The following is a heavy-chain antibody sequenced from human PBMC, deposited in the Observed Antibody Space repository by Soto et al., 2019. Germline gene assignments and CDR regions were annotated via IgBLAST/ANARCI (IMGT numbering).Heavy chain of an antibody. J-gene: IGHJ4*02. V-gene: IGHV3-9*01. CDR2: ISWNSGSI. CDR3: AKGNQLLYQLAPFDY. Sequence: GGSLRLSCAASGFPFDDYAMHLVRQSPGKGLEWVSGISWNSGSIGYADSVKGRFTISRDNAKNSLYLQMNSLRAEDTALYYCAKGNQLLYQLAPFDYWGQGTLVTVSS. D-gene: IGHD2-2*02. CDR1: GFPFDDYA.